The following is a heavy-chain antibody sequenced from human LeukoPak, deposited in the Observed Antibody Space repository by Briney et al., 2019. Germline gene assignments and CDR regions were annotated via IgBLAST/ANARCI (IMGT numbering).Heavy chain of an antibody. CDR1: GGSFSGYY. CDR3: SRGTDAYKCGNS. CDR2: IDYSGRI. J-gene: IGHJ4*02. V-gene: IGHV4-34*01. D-gene: IGHD5-24*01. Sequence: KPWGTLSLTGAVCGGSFSGYYWTGSRKPPGKGVEGIGEIDYSGRINYKQALKRGETISADTTNKNFSLKMNSVTAADTAVYYCSRGTDAYKCGNSWGQGTLVTVSS.